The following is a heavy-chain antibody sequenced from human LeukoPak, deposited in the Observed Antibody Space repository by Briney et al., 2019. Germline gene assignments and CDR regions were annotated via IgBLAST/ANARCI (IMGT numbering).Heavy chain of an antibody. J-gene: IGHJ4*02. Sequence: GRSLRLSCAASGFTFSTYAMHWVRQAPGKGLEWMALISSDGSKKYSADSVEGRFTISRDNSRNTLYLEVNNLRAEDTALYYCTKGGVGSGSYYRCDNWGQGTLVTVSS. D-gene: IGHD3-10*01. CDR1: GFTFSTYA. CDR2: ISSDGSKK. CDR3: TKGGVGSGSYYRCDN. V-gene: IGHV3-30*18.